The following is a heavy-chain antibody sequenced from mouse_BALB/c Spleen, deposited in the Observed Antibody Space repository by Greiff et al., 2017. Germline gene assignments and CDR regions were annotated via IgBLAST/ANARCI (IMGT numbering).Heavy chain of an antibody. Sequence: EVQLQQSGPGLVKPSQSLSLTCSVTGYSITSGYYWNWIRQLPGNKLEWMGYISYDGSNNYNPSLKNRISITRDTSKNQLFLKLNSVTTEDTATCYCAEDYYDSSAFAYWGQGTLVTVSA. J-gene: IGHJ3*01. CDR1: GYSITSGYY. D-gene: IGHD1-1*01. CDR3: AEDYYDSSAFAY. CDR2: ISYDGSN. V-gene: IGHV3-6*02.